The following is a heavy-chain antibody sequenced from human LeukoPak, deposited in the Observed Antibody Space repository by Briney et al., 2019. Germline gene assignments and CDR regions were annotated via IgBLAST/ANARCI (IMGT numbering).Heavy chain of an antibody. CDR2: IRSKAYGGTT. V-gene: IGHV3-49*03. Sequence: PGRSLRLSCTASGFTFGDYAMSWFRQAPGKGLEWVGFIRSKAYGGTTEYAASVKGRFTISRDDSKNTLYLQMNSLKTEDTAVYYCTTDVGYSSSWYNFDYWGQGTLVTVSS. CDR3: TTDVGYSSSWYNFDY. J-gene: IGHJ4*02. D-gene: IGHD6-13*01. CDR1: GFTFGDYA.